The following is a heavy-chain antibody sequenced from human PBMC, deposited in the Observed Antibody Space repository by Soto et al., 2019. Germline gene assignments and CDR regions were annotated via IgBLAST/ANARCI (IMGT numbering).Heavy chain of an antibody. J-gene: IGHJ4*02. V-gene: IGHV4-30-4*01. CDR3: ARDGAIFGVVHN. D-gene: IGHD3-3*01. Sequence: SETLSLTCTVSGGSISSGDYYWSWIRQPPGKGLEWIGYIYYSGSTYYNPSLKSRVTISVDTSKNQFSLKLSSVTAADTAVYYCARDGAIFGVVHNWGQGTLVTVSS. CDR1: GGSISSGDYY. CDR2: IYYSGST.